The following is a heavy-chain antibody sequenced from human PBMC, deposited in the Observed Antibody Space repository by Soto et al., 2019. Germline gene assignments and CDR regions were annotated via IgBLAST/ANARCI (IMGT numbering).Heavy chain of an antibody. Sequence: QVHLQESGPGLVRPSETLSLTCAISGASTYTNDWWIWLRQPPGRGLERIAEIHHTGRTNYNASFMGRAALSVDNSKNQFHLNLRAVTAADTAIYFCARAKPRSVWAFDFWGQGSLVTVSS. CDR2: IHHTGRT. CDR1: GASTYTNDW. V-gene: IGHV4-4*02. CDR3: ARAKPRSVWAFDF. D-gene: IGHD6-19*01. J-gene: IGHJ4*02.